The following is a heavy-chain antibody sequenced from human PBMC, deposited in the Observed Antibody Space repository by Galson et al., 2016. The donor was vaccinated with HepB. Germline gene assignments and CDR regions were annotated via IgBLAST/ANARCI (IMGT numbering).Heavy chain of an antibody. CDR1: GFTFGSHW. CDR3: VRDVNYRDSSSSYYDAFDI. D-gene: IGHD3-22*01. Sequence: SLRLSCAASGFTFGSHWMTWVRQAPGKGLQWVANIKRDGSDKHYVDSVKGRFTISRDNAKDSLYLQMNSLGAEDTAVYYCVRDVNYRDSSSSYYDAFDIWGPGTLVTVSS. V-gene: IGHV3-7*01. CDR2: IKRDGSDK. J-gene: IGHJ3*02.